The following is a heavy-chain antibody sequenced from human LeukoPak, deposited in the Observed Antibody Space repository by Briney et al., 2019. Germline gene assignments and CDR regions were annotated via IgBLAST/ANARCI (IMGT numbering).Heavy chain of an antibody. D-gene: IGHD6-13*01. CDR2: ISYDGSNK. CDR3: AKALIAAAPEDY. V-gene: IGHV3-30*18. CDR1: GFTFSSYG. Sequence: GGSLRLSCAASGFTFSSYGMHWVRQAPGKGLEWVAVISYDGSNKYYADSVKGRFTISRDNSKNTLYLQMNSLRAEDTAVYYCAKALIAAAPEDYWGQGTLVTVSS. J-gene: IGHJ4*02.